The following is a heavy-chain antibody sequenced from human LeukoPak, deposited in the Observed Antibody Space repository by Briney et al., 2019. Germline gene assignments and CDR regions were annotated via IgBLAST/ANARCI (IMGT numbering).Heavy chain of an antibody. Sequence: SETLSLTCSVSGGSISSYYWSWIRQPPGKGLEWIGYIYYSGNTNYNPSLKSRVTISVDASKNHFSLRLSSVTAADTAVYYCARVTGYMVEDYFDYWGQGTLVTVSS. D-gene: IGHD6-13*01. J-gene: IGHJ4*02. CDR1: GGSISSYY. CDR2: IYYSGNT. CDR3: ARVTGYMVEDYFDY. V-gene: IGHV4-59*01.